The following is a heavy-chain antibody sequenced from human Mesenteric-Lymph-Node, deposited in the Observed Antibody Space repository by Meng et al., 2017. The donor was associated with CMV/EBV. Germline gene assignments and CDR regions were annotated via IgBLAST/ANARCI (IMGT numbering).Heavy chain of an antibody. V-gene: IGHV4-30-4*08. J-gene: IGHJ5*02. Sequence: HYSGSWIRQPPGQGLEWIGDIYYTGSTHYNPSLKSRLTISVDTTKNQFSLKLSSVTAADTAVYYCARDGGGYYDSSGYYYYWFDPWGQGTLVTVSS. CDR1: HYS. D-gene: IGHD3-22*01. CDR3: ARDGGGYYDSSGYYYYWFDP. CDR2: IYYTGST.